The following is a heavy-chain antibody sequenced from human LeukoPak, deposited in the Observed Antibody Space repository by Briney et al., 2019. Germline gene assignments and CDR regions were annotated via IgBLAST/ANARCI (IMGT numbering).Heavy chain of an antibody. CDR2: IKKGSAAT. D-gene: IGHD1-1*01. CDR1: GFTFRDYH. J-gene: IGHJ5*02. V-gene: IGHV3-11*01. CDR3: AGIWSARDWFDP. Sequence: GGSLRLSCAASGFTFRDYHMTWIRQAPGKGLEWISYIKKGSAATYYADSVTGRFVISRDDARNSLYLHLTNLRAEDTATYFCAGIWSARDWFDPWGQGTQVVVSS.